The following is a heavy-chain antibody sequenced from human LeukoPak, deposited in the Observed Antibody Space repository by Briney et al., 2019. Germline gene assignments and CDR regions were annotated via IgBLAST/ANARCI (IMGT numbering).Heavy chain of an antibody. D-gene: IGHD5-18*01. J-gene: IGHJ4*02. Sequence: ASVKVSCKASGYTFTSYDINWVRQAPGQGLEWMGWISAYNGNTNYAQKLQGRVTMTTDTFTSTAYMELSSLRSDDTAVYYCAREVDSYGFHYFDYWGQGTLVTVSS. CDR1: GYTFTSYD. CDR3: AREVDSYGFHYFDY. CDR2: ISAYNGNT. V-gene: IGHV1-18*01.